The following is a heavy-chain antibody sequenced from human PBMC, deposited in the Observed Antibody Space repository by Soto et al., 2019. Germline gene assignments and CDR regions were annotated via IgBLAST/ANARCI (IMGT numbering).Heavy chain of an antibody. J-gene: IGHJ4*02. Sequence: SGGSLRLSCAASGFTFSSHSMNWVRQALGKGLEWVSYISSISSTIYYADSVRGRFTISRDNAKNSLYLQMNSLRAEDTAVYYCAKDGIAHAGYDDYSGQGTLVTVSS. CDR1: GFTFSSHS. V-gene: IGHV3-48*01. CDR2: ISSISSTI. CDR3: AKDGIAHAGYDDY. D-gene: IGHD6-13*01.